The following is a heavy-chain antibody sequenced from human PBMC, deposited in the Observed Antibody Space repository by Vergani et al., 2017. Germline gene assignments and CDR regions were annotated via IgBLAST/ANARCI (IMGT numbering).Heavy chain of an antibody. D-gene: IGHD6-13*01. CDR3: ARINSSSWPNYYYYGMDV. Sequence: QVQLQESGPGLVKPSETLSLTCTVSGGSISSYYWSWIRQPAGKGLEWIGRIYTSGSTYYNPSLKSRVTISVDTSKNQFSLKLSSVTAADTAVYYCARINSSSWPNYYYYGMDVWGQGTTVTVSS. CDR2: IYTSGST. V-gene: IGHV4-4*07. CDR1: GGSISSYY. J-gene: IGHJ6*02.